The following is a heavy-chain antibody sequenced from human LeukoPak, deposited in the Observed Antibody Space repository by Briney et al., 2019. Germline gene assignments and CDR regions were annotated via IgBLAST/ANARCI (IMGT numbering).Heavy chain of an antibody. V-gene: IGHV4-31*03. CDR1: GGSISSGGYY. D-gene: IGHD3-22*01. Sequence: SQTLSLTCTVSGGSISSGGYYWSWIRQHPGKGLEWIGYIYYSGSSYYNPSLKSRVTISVDTSKNQFSLKLSSVTAADTAVYYCAKRGREGSGYYLYYFDYWGQGTLVTVSS. J-gene: IGHJ4*02. CDR2: IYYSGSS. CDR3: AKRGREGSGYYLYYFDY.